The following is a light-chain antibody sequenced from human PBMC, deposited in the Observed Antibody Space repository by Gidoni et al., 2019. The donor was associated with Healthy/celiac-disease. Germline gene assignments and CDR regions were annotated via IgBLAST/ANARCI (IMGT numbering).Light chain of an antibody. CDR1: QSVSSS. CDR3: QQSSNWPHT. J-gene: IGKJ2*01. Sequence: VLTPSPSTLSLSPVERATLSCRASQSVSSSLAWYKQKHGQAPRLLIYDESNRATGIPARFSGSGSGTEFTLTISSLEPEDFAVYYCQQSSNWPHTFGQGTKLEIK. V-gene: IGKV3-11*01. CDR2: DES.